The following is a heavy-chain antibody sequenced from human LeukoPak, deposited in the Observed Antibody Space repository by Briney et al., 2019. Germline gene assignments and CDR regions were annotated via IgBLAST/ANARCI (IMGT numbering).Heavy chain of an antibody. V-gene: IGHV1-69*05. CDR3: AREVGPSWFDP. D-gene: IGHD2-15*01. CDR1: GGTFSSYA. J-gene: IGHJ5*02. CDR2: IIPIFGTA. Sequence: SVKVSCKASGGTFSSYAISWVRQAPGQGLEWMGGIIPIFGTASYAQKFQGRVTMTRDMSTSTVYMELSSPRSEDTAVYYCAREVGPSWFDPWGQGTLVTVSS.